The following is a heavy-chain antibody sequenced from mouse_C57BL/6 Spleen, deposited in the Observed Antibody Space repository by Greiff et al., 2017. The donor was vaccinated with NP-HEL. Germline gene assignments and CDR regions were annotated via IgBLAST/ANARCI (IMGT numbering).Heavy chain of an antibody. D-gene: IGHD2-4*01. J-gene: IGHJ4*01. CDR3: ASWGLYYDYGYYAMDY. CDR1: GYSITSGYY. V-gene: IGHV3-6*01. CDR2: ISYDGSN. Sequence: EVQLQESGPGLVKPSQSLSLTCSVTGYSITSGYYWNWIRQFPGNKLEWMGYISYDGSNNYNPSLKNRISITRDTSKNQFFLKLNSVTTEDTATYYCASWGLYYDYGYYAMDYWGQGTSVTVSS.